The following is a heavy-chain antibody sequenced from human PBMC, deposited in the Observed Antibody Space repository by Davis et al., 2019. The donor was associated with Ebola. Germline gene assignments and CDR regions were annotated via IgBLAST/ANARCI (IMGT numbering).Heavy chain of an antibody. CDR1: GFTFSSYA. V-gene: IGHV3-23*01. J-gene: IGHJ6*02. CDR3: ARVGVPERGMDV. Sequence: PGGSLRLSCAASGFTFSSYAMSWVRQAPGKGLEWVSAISGSGGSTYYADSVKGRFTISRDNSKNTLFLQMNSLRAEDTAVYYCARVGVPERGMDVWGQGTTVTVSS. CDR2: ISGSGGST. D-gene: IGHD3-3*01.